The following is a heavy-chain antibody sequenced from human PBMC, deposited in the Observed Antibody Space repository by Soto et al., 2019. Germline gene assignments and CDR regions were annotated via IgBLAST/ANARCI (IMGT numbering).Heavy chain of an antibody. CDR2: IYYSGST. CDR1: GGSISSSSYY. D-gene: IGHD5-12*01. V-gene: IGHV4-39*01. J-gene: IGHJ4*02. CDR3: AGYPGEVATTDFDY. Sequence: SETLSLTCTVSGGSISSSSYYWGWIRQPPGKGLEWIGSIYYSGSTYYNPSLKSRVTISVDVPKNQFSLKLSSVSAADTAVYYCAGYPGEVATTDFDYWGQGTLVTVSS.